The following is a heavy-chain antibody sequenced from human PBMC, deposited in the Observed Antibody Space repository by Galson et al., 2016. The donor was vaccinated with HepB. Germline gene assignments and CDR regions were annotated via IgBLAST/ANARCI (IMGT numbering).Heavy chain of an antibody. CDR2: ISSSGNTI. CDR3: ARDPARLDY. CDR1: GFTFSDFY. Sequence: SLRLSCAASGFTFSDFYMSWIRQAPGKGLEWVSYISSSGNTIYYAYSVKGRFTISRDNAKSSLYLEMNSLRADDTAVYYCARDPARLDYWGQGTLVTVSS. V-gene: IGHV3-11*01. J-gene: IGHJ4*02. D-gene: IGHD6-6*01.